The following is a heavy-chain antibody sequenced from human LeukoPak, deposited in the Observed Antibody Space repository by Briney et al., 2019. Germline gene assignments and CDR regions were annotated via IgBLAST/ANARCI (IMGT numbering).Heavy chain of an antibody. CDR2: IKSDGSST. CDR1: GFTFSSHW. CDR3: GSMVREGEDY. J-gene: IGHJ4*02. V-gene: IGHV3-74*01. Sequence: GGSLRLSCAASGFTFSSHWMHWVRQAPGKGLVWVSRIKSDGSSTNYADFVEGRFTISRDNAKNTVYLQINSLRAEDTAVYYCGSMVREGEDYWGQGTLVTVSS. D-gene: IGHD3-10*01.